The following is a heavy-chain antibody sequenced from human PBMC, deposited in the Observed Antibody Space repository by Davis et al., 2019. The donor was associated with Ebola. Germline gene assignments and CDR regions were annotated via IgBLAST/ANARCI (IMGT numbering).Heavy chain of an antibody. V-gene: IGHV4-34*01. J-gene: IGHJ4*02. Sequence: PSETLSLTCAVYGGSFSGYYWSWIRQPPGKGLEWIGEINHSGSTNYNPSLKSRITISVDTSKNQFSLKLSSVTAADTAVYYCARAPGYSSGWTLDYWGQGTLVTVSS. CDR2: INHSGST. CDR1: GGSFSGYY. D-gene: IGHD6-19*01. CDR3: ARAPGYSSGWTLDY.